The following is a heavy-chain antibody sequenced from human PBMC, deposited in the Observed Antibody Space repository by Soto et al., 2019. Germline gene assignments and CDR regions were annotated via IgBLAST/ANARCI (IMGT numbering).Heavy chain of an antibody. CDR3: ARDVGAWIQLWSLDY. V-gene: IGHV3-30-3*01. CDR2: ISYDGSNK. Sequence: GGSLRLSCAASGFTFSSYAMHWVRQAPGEGLEWVAVISYDGSNKYYADSVKGRFTISRDNSKNTLYLQMNSLRAEDTAVYYCARDVGAWIQLWSLDYWGQGTLVTVSS. D-gene: IGHD5-18*01. J-gene: IGHJ4*02. CDR1: GFTFSSYA.